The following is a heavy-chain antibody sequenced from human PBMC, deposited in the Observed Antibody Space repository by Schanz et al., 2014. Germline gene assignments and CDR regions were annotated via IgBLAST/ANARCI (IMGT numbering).Heavy chain of an antibody. CDR3: SKDKQGSRSDDS. V-gene: IGHV3-23*04. D-gene: IGHD2-15*01. Sequence: VQLVESGGGVVRPGRSLRLSCAASGFTFSDYYMAWIRQAPGKGLEWVSTLSRSGAGTFYADSVKGRFIVSRDNSKNALYLEMNRLRVDDTAVYYCSKDKQGSRSDDSWGQGTLVTVSS. CDR1: GFTFSDYY. CDR2: LSRSGAGT. J-gene: IGHJ5*01.